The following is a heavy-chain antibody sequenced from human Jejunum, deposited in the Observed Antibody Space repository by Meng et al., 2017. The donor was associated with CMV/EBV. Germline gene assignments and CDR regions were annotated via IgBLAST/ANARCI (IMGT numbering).Heavy chain of an antibody. V-gene: IGHV3-74*01. CDR1: GFNLKSYY. D-gene: IGHD3/OR15-3a*01. CDR3: VRGGYDFWSGYGGP. CDR2: INSDGSIT. Sequence: GFNLKSYYMHWVRQAPGKGLVWVSRINSDGSITVYADAVKGRFTISRDNAKSTAYLQMNGLRGDDTAVYFCVRGGYDFWSGYGGPWGQGTLVTVSS. J-gene: IGHJ5*02.